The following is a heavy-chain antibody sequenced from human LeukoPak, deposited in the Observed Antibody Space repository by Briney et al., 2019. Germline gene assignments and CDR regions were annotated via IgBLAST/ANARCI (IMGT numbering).Heavy chain of an antibody. CDR1: GGSISSSAYH. Sequence: SETLSLTCPVSGGSISSSAYHWGWIRQPPGKGLEWIGSIQYGGSTYYNPSLKSRGIIFVDTSKNQFSLNLRFVIGAATALYYCVRLWSTDCSGCSCPHQPNYWGQGTLVTVSS. D-gene: IGHD2-15*01. CDR3: VRLWSTDCSGCSCPHQPNY. CDR2: IQYGGST. V-gene: IGHV4-39*01. J-gene: IGHJ4*02.